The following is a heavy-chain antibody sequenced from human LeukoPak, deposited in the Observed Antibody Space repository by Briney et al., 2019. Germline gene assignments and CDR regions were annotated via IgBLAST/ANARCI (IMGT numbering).Heavy chain of an antibody. CDR3: AYGSGSYYNDGYYFDH. Sequence: GGSLRLSCAASGFTFSSYAMNWVRQAPGKGLEWVSYISSSSSTIYYADSVKGRFTISRDNAKNSLYLQMNSLRAEDTAVYYCAYGSGSYYNDGYYFDHWGQGTLVTVSS. CDR2: ISSSSSTI. D-gene: IGHD3-10*01. V-gene: IGHV3-48*01. J-gene: IGHJ4*02. CDR1: GFTFSSYA.